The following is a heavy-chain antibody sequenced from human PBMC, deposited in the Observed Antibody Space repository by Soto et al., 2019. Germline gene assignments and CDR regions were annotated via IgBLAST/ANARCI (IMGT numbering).Heavy chain of an antibody. CDR3: AREVGYGDFSAALLD. CDR2: IITLFGTS. CDR1: GGTFSSHS. V-gene: IGHV1-69*01. D-gene: IGHD2-21*02. Sequence: VQLMQSGAEVKKPGSSVKVSCKASGGTFSSHSITGVRQAPGQGLEWMGGIITLFGTSNYAQNFQGRVTITADQSTSTAYMELNSLTSDDTAVYYCAREVGYGDFSAALLDWGQGTLVTVSS. J-gene: IGHJ4*02.